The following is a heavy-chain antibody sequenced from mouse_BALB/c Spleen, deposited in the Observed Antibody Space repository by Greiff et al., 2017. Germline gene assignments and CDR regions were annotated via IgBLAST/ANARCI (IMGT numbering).Heavy chain of an antibody. J-gene: IGHJ2*01. Sequence: EVKLVESGGGLVQPGGSRKLSCAASGFTFSSFGMHWVRQAPEKGLEWVAYISSGSSTIYYADTVKGRFTISRDNPKNTLFLQMTSLRSEDTAMYYCARSPNSYYFDYWGQGTTLTVSS. CDR2: ISSGSSTI. CDR1: GFTFSSFG. D-gene: IGHD4-1*02. V-gene: IGHV5-17*02. CDR3: ARSPNSYYFDY.